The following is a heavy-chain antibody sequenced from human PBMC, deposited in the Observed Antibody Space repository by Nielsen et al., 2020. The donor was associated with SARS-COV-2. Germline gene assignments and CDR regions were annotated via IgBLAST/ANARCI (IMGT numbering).Heavy chain of an antibody. J-gene: IGHJ4*02. V-gene: IGHV3-11*05. CDR3: ARGDGRYWEATYFDY. CDR1: GFTFSDYC. Sequence: GESLKISCAASGFTFSDYCMSWIRQAPGKGLEWVSYISSSSYTNYADSVKGRFTISRDNAKNSLYLQMNSLRAEDTAVYYCARGDGRYWEATYFDYWGQGTLVTVSS. CDR2: ISSSSYT. D-gene: IGHD3-10*01.